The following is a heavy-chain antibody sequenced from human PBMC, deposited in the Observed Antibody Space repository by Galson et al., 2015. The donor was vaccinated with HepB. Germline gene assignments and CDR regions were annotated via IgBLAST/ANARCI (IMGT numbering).Heavy chain of an antibody. V-gene: IGHV3-33*01. Sequence: SLRLSCAASGFTFSSFGMHWVRQAPGKGLEWVAVIWSTGGDTYYADSVKGRFTISRDNSKNTLYLQMNSLRPEDTAVYFCARDRRCSEAPEHWGQGTLVTVSS. D-gene: IGHD6-25*01. CDR1: GFTFSSFG. J-gene: IGHJ1*01. CDR2: IWSTGGDT. CDR3: ARDRRCSEAPEH.